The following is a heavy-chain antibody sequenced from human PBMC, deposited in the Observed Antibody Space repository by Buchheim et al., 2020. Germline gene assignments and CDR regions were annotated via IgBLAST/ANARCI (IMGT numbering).Heavy chain of an antibody. J-gene: IGHJ4*02. CDR3: ARGGDSSGRPIDY. CDR1: GGSISSGGYS. D-gene: IGHD3-22*01. Sequence: QPQLQESGSGLVKPSQTLSLTCAVSGGSISSGGYSWSWIRQPPGKGLEWIGYIYHSGSTYYNPSLKSRATISVDRSKNQFSLKLSSVTAADTAVYYCARGGDSSGRPIDYWGQGTL. V-gene: IGHV4-30-2*01. CDR2: IYHSGST.